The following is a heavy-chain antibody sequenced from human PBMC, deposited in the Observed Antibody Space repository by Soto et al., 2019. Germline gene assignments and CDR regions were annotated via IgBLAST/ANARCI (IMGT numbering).Heavy chain of an antibody. CDR3: ARSIIGYCSRGSCYAYFDI. CDR2: ISAYNGNT. J-gene: IGHJ3*02. CDR1: GYTFTSYG. V-gene: IGHV1-18*01. Sequence: QVPLVQSGAEVKKPGASVKVSCKASGYTFTSYGISWVRQAPGQGLEWMGWISAYNGNTNYAQKLQGRVTMTTDTSTSTAYMELRSLRSDDTAVYYCARSIIGYCSRGSCYAYFDIWGQGTMVTVSS. D-gene: IGHD2-15*01.